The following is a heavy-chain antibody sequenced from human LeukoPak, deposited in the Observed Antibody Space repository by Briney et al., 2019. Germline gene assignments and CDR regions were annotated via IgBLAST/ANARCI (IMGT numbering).Heavy chain of an antibody. CDR3: AQREGSGTSINLIDY. J-gene: IGHJ4*02. V-gene: IGHV3-43*02. D-gene: IGHD3-10*01. CDR2: ISGDGGRT. Sequence: PGGSLRLSCAASGFTFDDYAMHWVRQAPGKGLELVSLISGDGGRTYYADSVKGRFTISRDNSKNSLYLQMNSMRSEDTALYYCAQREGSGTSINLIDYRGQGTLVTVSS. CDR1: GFTFDDYA.